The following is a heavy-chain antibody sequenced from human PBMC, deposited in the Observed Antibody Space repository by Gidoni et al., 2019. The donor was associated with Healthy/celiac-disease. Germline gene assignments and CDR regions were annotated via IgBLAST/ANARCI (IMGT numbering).Heavy chain of an antibody. CDR3: EVVGANPVDY. CDR1: GYSFTRYW. Sequence: EVQLVQSGAEVKKPGESLRISCKGSGYSFTRYWISWVRQMPGKGLEWMGRIDPSDSYTNYSPSFQGHVTISADKSISTAYLQWSSLKASDTTMYYCEVVGANPVDYWGQGTLVTVSS. J-gene: IGHJ4*02. CDR2: IDPSDSYT. D-gene: IGHD1-26*01. V-gene: IGHV5-10-1*03.